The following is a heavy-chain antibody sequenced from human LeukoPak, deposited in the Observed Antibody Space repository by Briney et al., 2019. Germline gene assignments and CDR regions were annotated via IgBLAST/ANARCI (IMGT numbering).Heavy chain of an antibody. D-gene: IGHD2-2*02. V-gene: IGHV1-46*01. CDR2: INPSGGST. J-gene: IGHJ3*02. CDR3: ARGYCSGTSCYKNDAFDI. Sequence: GASVKVSCKASGYTFTTYYMHWVRQAPGQGLEWMGIINPSGGSTSYAQKFQGRVTMTRDTSTSTVYMELSSLRSEDTAVYYCARGYCSGTSCYKNDAFDIWGQGTMVTVSS. CDR1: GYTFTTYY.